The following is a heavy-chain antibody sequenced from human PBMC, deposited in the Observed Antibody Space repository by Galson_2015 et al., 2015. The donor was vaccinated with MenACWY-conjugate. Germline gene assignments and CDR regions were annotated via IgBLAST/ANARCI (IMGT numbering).Heavy chain of an antibody. Sequence: SLRLSCATSGLTFSNVWMSWVRQAPGKGLEWVARIKCRTDGGTTDYATPVKGRFTILRDDSAKTLYLQMNSLKIEDTAMYFCTRDRDVGGSRWWFDLWGQGTLVTVSS. D-gene: IGHD2-15*01. V-gene: IGHV3-15*01. CDR2: IKCRTDGGTT. J-gene: IGHJ5*02. CDR1: GLTFSNVW. CDR3: TRDRDVGGSRWWFDL.